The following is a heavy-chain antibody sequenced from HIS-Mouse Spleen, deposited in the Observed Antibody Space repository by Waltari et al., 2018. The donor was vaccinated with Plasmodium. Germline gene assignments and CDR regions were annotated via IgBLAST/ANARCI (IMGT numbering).Heavy chain of an antibody. V-gene: IGHV4-34*01. CDR3: ARGSAAAGPFDY. CDR2: INHSGST. D-gene: IGHD6-13*01. CDR1: GGSFSGYY. Sequence: QVQLQQWGAGLLKPSETLSLTCAVYGGSFSGYYWSWIRQPPGTGLEWIGEINHSGSTHYTPALKSRVIISVDTSKNQFSLKLSSVTSADTAVYYCARGSAAAGPFDYWGQGTLVTVSS. J-gene: IGHJ4*02.